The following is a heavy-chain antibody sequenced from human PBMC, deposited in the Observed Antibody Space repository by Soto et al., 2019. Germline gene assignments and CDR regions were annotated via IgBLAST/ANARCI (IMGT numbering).Heavy chain of an antibody. Sequence: GASVKVSCKASGYTFTSYGISWVRQAPGRGLEWMGWISAYNGNTNYAQKLQGRVTMTTDTSTSTAYMELRSLRSDDTAVYYCAKAFGLVTPHHWFDPRGQGTLVPVSP. D-gene: IGHD3-3*01. CDR2: ISAYNGNT. J-gene: IGHJ5*02. V-gene: IGHV1-18*04. CDR3: AKAFGLVTPHHWFDP. CDR1: GYTFTSYG.